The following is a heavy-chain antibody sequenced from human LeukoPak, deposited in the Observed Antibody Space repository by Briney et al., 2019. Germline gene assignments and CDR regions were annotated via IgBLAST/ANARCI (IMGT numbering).Heavy chain of an antibody. V-gene: IGHV4-59*08. J-gene: IGHJ4*02. CDR3: ARHLRGVMTCFDY. CDR1: GGSISSNY. CDR2: IYYSGST. Sequence: PSETLSLTCTVSGGSISSNYWSWIRQPPGKGLEWIGFIYYSGSTKYNPSLESRVTISVDTSKNQLSLNLNSVTAADTAVYYCARHLRGVMTCFDYWGQGALVTVSS. D-gene: IGHD2-21*02.